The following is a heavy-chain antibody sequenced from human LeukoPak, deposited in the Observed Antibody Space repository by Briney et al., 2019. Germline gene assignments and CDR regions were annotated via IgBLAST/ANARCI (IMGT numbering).Heavy chain of an antibody. D-gene: IGHD6-13*01. CDR3: ARGGAAPEGYWFFDL. V-gene: IGHV1-2*02. CDR1: GGTFSSYA. J-gene: IGHJ2*01. Sequence: GASVKVSCKASGGTFSSYAISWVRQAPGQGLEWMGWIIPNSGGTNYAQKFQGRVTITRDTSISTAYMDLSRLRSDDTAVYYCARGGAAPEGYWFFDLWGRGTLVTVSS. CDR2: IIPNSGGT.